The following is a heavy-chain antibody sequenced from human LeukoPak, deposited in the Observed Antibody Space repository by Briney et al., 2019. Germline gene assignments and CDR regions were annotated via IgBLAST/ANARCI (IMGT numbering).Heavy chain of an antibody. CDR1: GFTLSTYA. Sequence: PGGSLRLSCAASGFTLSTYAMSWVRQAPGKGLEWVASITSGSDYIYYADSVKGRFTISRDNAKNSLYLQMNSLRAEDTAVYYCARDPKAGIAVAGEDYWGQGTLVTVSS. CDR3: ARDPKAGIAVAGEDY. CDR2: ITSGSDYI. V-gene: IGHV3-21*01. J-gene: IGHJ4*02. D-gene: IGHD6-19*01.